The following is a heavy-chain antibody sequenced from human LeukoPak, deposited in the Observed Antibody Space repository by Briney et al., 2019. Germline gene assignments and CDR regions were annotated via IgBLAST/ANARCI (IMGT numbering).Heavy chain of an antibody. V-gene: IGHV3-9*01. J-gene: IGHJ4*02. CDR1: GFTFDDYA. D-gene: IGHD6-19*01. CDR2: ISWNSGSI. Sequence: GGSLRLSCAASGFTFDDYAMHWVRQAPGKGLEWVSGISWNSGSIGYADSVKGRFTISRDNAKNSLYLQMNSLRAEDTALYYCAKDSRGIAVAVEYWGQGTLVTVSS. CDR3: AKDSRGIAVAVEY.